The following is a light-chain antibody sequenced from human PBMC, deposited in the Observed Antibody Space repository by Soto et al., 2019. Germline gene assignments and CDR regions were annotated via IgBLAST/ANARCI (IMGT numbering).Light chain of an antibody. CDR2: GAS. Sequence: ELVMTQSPATLSVSPGERATLSCRASQSVSSNLAWYQQKPGQAPRLLIYGASTRATGIPARFSGSGSGTEFTITIGSLQSEDFAVYYCQQYSNWPPRTFGQGNKLEIK. V-gene: IGKV3-15*01. CDR3: QQYSNWPPRT. J-gene: IGKJ2*01. CDR1: QSVSSN.